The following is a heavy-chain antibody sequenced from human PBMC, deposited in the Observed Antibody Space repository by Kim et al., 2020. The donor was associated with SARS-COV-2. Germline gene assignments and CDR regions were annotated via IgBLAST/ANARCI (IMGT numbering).Heavy chain of an antibody. J-gene: IGHJ5*02. CDR3: ARLRSGVGWFDP. V-gene: IGHV4-39*02. Sequence: SHTPSLKRRVTVSVDTSNNHFSLRLSSVTAADTAVYYCARLRSGVGWFDPWGQGTLVTVSS. D-gene: IGHD5-12*01.